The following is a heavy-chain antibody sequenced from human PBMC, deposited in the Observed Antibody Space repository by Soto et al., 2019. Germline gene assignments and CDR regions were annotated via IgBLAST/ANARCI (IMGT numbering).Heavy chain of an antibody. CDR1: GGSISSYY. Sequence: SETLSLTCTVSGGSISSYYWSWIRQPPGKGLEWIGYIYYSGSTNYNPSLKSRVTISVDTSKNQFSLKLSSVTAADTAVYYCARRYGGNFDYWGQGTLVTLL. CDR2: IYYSGST. J-gene: IGHJ4*02. V-gene: IGHV4-59*01. D-gene: IGHD3-16*01. CDR3: ARRYGGNFDY.